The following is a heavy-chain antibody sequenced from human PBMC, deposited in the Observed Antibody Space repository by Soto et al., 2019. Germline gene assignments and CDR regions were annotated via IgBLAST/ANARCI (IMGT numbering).Heavy chain of an antibody. D-gene: IGHD3-22*01. CDR2: ISGSGGST. Sequence: EVQLLESGGGLVQPGGSLRLSCAASGFTFSSYAMSWVRQAPGKGLEWVSAISGSGGSTYYADSVKGRFTISRDNSKNALYLQMNSLRAEDTAVYYCETPSIYDSSGYPHFDYWGQGTLVTVSS. CDR1: GFTFSSYA. V-gene: IGHV3-23*01. CDR3: ETPSIYDSSGYPHFDY. J-gene: IGHJ4*02.